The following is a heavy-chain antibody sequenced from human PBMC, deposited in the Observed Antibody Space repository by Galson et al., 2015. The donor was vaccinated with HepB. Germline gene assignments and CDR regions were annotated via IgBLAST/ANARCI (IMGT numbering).Heavy chain of an antibody. CDR1: EDSVSSKSAA. D-gene: IGHD3-16*01. J-gene: IGHJ6*02. V-gene: IGHV6-1*01. CDR2: TYYRSKWYS. Sequence: CAISEDSVSSKSAAWNWIRQSPSRGLEWLGRTYYRSKWYSEYAASVKSRITINPDTPKNQFSLQLNSVTPEDAAVYYCARLGDVDVWGQGTTVTVSS. CDR3: ARLGDVDV.